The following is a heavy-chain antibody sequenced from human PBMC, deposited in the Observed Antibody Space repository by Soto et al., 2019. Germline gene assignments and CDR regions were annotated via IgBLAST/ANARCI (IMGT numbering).Heavy chain of an antibody. J-gene: IGHJ5*02. Sequence: SETLSLTCAVSGGSISSSNWWSWVRQPPGKGLEWIGEIYHSGSTNYNPSLKSRVTISVDKSKNQFSLKLSSVTAADTAVYYCAKWESDSSLENWFDPWGQGTLVTVSS. CDR2: IYHSGST. V-gene: IGHV4-4*02. CDR3: AKWESDSSLENWFDP. D-gene: IGHD6-13*01. CDR1: GGSISSSNW.